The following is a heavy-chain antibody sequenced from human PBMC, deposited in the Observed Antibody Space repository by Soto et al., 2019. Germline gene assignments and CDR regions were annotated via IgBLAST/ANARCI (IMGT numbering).Heavy chain of an antibody. V-gene: IGHV2-5*02. CDR1: GFSLSSTRMA. J-gene: IGHJ4*02. CDR2: IYWDDDK. D-gene: IGHD6-19*01. CDR3: AHIVVAGLGYYFDY. Sequence: QITLKESGPTLVKPTQTLTLTCTFSGFSLSSTRMAVGWIRQPPGKALEWLPLIYWDDDKRYSPFLKSRLTTTKDTSKNQVVLTMSNIDPVDTARYYCAHIVVAGLGYYFDYWGQGTLVTVSS.